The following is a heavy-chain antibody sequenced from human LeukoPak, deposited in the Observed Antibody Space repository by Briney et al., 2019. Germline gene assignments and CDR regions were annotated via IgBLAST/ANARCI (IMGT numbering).Heavy chain of an antibody. J-gene: IGHJ4*02. D-gene: IGHD5-12*01. V-gene: IGHV1-2*02. CDR1: GYTFTGYS. CDR3: ARGSGSRGYES. CDR2: IDTDNGGT. Sequence: ASVKVSCKASGYTFTGYSIHWVRQAPGQGLEWMGWIDTDNGGTHYAQNFQGRVTMTRDTSISTAYMELSRLRSDDTAVYFCARGSGSRGYESWGQGTLVTVSS.